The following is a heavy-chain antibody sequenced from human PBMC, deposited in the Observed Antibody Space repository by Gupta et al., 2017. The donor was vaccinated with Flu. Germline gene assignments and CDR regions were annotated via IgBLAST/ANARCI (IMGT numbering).Heavy chain of an antibody. J-gene: IGHJ4*02. Sequence: EVQVVESGGGLVQPGGSLRLSCAGSGFPIGSFWMHWVRQAPGKGLVWVSGVNSDGSNTGYAESAKGRFTISKDTAKNTLYLQMDSLTVEDTAVYYCVASRSDSDFWGQGALVTVSS. CDR2: VNSDGSNT. V-gene: IGHV3-74*01. CDR3: VASRSDSDF. D-gene: IGHD6-6*01. CDR1: GFPIGSFW.